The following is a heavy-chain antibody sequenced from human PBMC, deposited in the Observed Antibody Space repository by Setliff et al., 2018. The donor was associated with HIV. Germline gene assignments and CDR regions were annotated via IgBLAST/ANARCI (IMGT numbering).Heavy chain of an antibody. CDR3: ARDSAGITMVRGVIGGYYYYMDV. D-gene: IGHD3-10*01. J-gene: IGHJ6*03. V-gene: IGHV4-59*01. CDR1: GGSISSYY. CDR2: IYNGGNT. Sequence: SETLSLTCTVSGGSISSYYWSWIRQPPGKGLEWFGYIYNGGNTNYNPSLKSRVTISVDTSKNQFSLKLSSVTAADTAVYYCARDSAGITMVRGVIGGYYYYMDVWGKGTTVTVSS.